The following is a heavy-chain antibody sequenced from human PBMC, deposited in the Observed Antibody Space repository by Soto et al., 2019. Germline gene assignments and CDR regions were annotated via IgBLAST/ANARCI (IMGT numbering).Heavy chain of an antibody. CDR2: NNAGNGNT. J-gene: IGHJ5*02. CDR3: ASLILAAPARENWLDP. D-gene: IGHD2-15*01. CDR1: GYTFTSYA. V-gene: IGHV1-3*01. Sequence: ASVKVSCKASGYTFTSYAMHWVRQAPGQRLEWMGWNNAGNGNTKYSQKFQGRVTITRDTSASTAYMELSSLRSEDTAVYYCASLILAAPARENWLDPWGQGTLVTVSS.